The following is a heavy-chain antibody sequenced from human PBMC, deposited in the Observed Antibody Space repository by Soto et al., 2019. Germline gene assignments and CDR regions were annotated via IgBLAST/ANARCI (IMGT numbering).Heavy chain of an antibody. V-gene: IGHV3-48*02. Sequence: GGSLRLSCAASGFTFSSYSMNWVRQAPGKGLEWVSYISSSSSTIYYADSVKGRFTISRDNAKNSLYLQMHSLRDEDTAVYYCATALGAYGGNSVSVDYWGEGAMVAFYS. J-gene: IGHJ4*02. CDR2: ISSSSSTI. CDR3: ATALGAYGGNSVSVDY. CDR1: GFTFSSYS. D-gene: IGHD4-17*01.